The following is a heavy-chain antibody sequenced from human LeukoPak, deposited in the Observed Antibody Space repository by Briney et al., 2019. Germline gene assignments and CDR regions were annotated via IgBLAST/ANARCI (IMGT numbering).Heavy chain of an antibody. CDR2: IYPGDSDT. CDR3: ARQTSSSSRVDY. J-gene: IGHJ4*02. Sequence: GESLKISCKGSGYIFTNYWIGWVRQMPGKSLEWMGTIYPGDSDTTYSRSFQGQVTISADKSISTAYLQWSSLKASDTAMYYCARQTSSSSRVDYWGQGTLVTVSS. V-gene: IGHV5-51*01. D-gene: IGHD6-6*01. CDR1: GYIFTNYW.